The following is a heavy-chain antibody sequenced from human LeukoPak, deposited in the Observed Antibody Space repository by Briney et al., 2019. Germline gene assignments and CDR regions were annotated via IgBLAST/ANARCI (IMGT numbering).Heavy chain of an antibody. CDR1: GGSISSTVW. D-gene: IGHD1-14*01. CDR3: ARDPEQQITEYFFDY. V-gene: IGHV4-4*02. J-gene: IGHJ4*02. Sequence: SETLSLTCAVSGGSISSTVWWSWVRQPPGKGLEWIGEIHHSGNTNYNPSLKSRVTISVDKSKNQFSLRLSSVTAADTAMYFCARDPEQQITEYFFDYWGQGTLVTVSS. CDR2: IHHSGNT.